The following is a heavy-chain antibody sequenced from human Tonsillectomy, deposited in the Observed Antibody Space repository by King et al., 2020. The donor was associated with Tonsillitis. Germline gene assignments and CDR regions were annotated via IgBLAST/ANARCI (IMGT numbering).Heavy chain of an antibody. CDR2: ISYDGSNK. D-gene: IGHD5-24*01. Sequence: VQLVESGGGVVQPGRSLRLSCAASGFTFSSYGMHWVRQAPGKGLEWVAVISYDGSNKYYADSVKGRFTISRENSKNTLYLQMNSLRAEDTAVYYCAKDQENYYYYYGMDVWGQGTTVTVSS. CDR3: AKDQENYYYYYGMDV. J-gene: IGHJ6*02. V-gene: IGHV3-30*18. CDR1: GFTFSSYG.